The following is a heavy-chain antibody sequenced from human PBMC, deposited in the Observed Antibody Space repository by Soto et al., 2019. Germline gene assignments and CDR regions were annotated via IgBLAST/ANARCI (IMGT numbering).Heavy chain of an antibody. CDR1: GFTFSLYS. V-gene: IGHV3-48*02. CDR2: ISRSSTGI. D-gene: IGHD3-10*01. Sequence: EVQLVESGGGLVQPGASLRLSCAATGFTFSLYSMSWVRQAPGKGLEWVSYISRSSTGIHYADSVKGRFTISRDDATNSMHLQMNSLRDGDTAVYYCARAVTWGLDVWGQGTTVSISS. CDR3: ARAVTWGLDV. J-gene: IGHJ6*02.